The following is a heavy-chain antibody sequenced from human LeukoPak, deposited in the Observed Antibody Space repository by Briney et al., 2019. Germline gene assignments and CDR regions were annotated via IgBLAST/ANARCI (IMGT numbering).Heavy chain of an antibody. Sequence: GGSLRLSCAASEFTFSSYSMNWVRQAPGKGLEWVSYITNSGNSKSYADSVKGRFTISRDNTKNSLYLQMNSLRAEDTAAYYCARDAVDTANAVWGQGTTVTVSS. J-gene: IGHJ6*02. CDR1: EFTFSSYS. CDR3: ARDAVDTANAV. V-gene: IGHV3-48*01. D-gene: IGHD5-18*01. CDR2: ITNSGNSK.